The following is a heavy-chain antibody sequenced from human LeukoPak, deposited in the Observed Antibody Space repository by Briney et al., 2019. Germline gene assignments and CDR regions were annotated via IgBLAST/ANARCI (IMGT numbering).Heavy chain of an antibody. J-gene: IGHJ6*03. CDR1: GFTFDDYA. D-gene: IGHD6-13*01. CDR3: ASRYSSSWYYYYYYMDV. V-gene: IGHV3-9*01. Sequence: PGGSLRLSCAASGFTFDDYAMHWVRQAPGKGLEWVSGISWNSGSIGYADSVKGRFTISRDNAKNSLYLQMNSLRAEDTAVYYCASRYSSSWYYYYYYMDVWGKGTTVTVSS. CDR2: ISWNSGSI.